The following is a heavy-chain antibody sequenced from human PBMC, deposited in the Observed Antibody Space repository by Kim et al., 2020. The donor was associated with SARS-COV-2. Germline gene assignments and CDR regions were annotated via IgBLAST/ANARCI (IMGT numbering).Heavy chain of an antibody. D-gene: IGHD5-18*01. CDR1: GFTFDDYA. CDR3: AKDXAXGLWIQLWLRGSXGXXXI. Sequence: GGSLRLSCAASGFTFDDYAMHWVRQAPGKGLEWVSGISWNSGSIGYADSVKGRFXXSRDNAKNSLXLQMNSLRAEDTALYYCAKDXAXGLWIQLWLRGSXGXXXIWGQGXMVTVSS. CDR2: ISWNSGSI. J-gene: IGHJ3*02. V-gene: IGHV3-9*01.